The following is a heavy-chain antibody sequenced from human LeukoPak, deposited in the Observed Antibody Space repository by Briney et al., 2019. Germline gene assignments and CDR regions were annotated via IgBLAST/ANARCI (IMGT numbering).Heavy chain of an antibody. J-gene: IGHJ4*02. D-gene: IGHD3-16*02. CDR3: TRLACDYVWGSYRHFDY. CDR2: IRSKANSYAT. V-gene: IGHV3-73*01. CDR1: GFTFSGSA. Sequence: GGSLKLSCAASGFTFSGSAMHWVRQASGKGLEWVGRIRSKANSYATAYAASVKGRFTISRDDSKNTAYLQMNSLKTEDTAVYYCTRLACDYVWGSYRHFDYWGQGTLVTVSS.